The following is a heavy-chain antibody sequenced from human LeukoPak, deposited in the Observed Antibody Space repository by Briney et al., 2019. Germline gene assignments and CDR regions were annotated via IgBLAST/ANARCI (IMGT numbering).Heavy chain of an antibody. V-gene: IGHV3-7*01. J-gene: IGHJ6*03. CDR1: GFTFTTYG. CDR3: ARLSDSSSWYYYYYYYMDV. Sequence: GGTLRLSCSASGFTFTTYGMNWVRQAPGKGLEWVANIKQDGSEKYYVDSVKGRFTISRDNAKNSLYLQMNSLRAEDTAVYYCARLSDSSSWYYYYYYYMDVWGKGTTVTVSS. D-gene: IGHD6-13*01. CDR2: IKQDGSEK.